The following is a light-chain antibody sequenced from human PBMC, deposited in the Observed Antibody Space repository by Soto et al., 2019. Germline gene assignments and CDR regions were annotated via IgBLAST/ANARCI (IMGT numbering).Light chain of an antibody. J-gene: IGLJ3*02. CDR2: DVN. CDR1: SSDVGTHGY. CDR3: TCYAGGNNWV. V-gene: IGLV2-8*01. Sequence: QSVLTQPPSASGSPGQSVTISCTGTSSDVGTHGYVSWYQQHAGKAPKLMIYDVNKRPSGVPDRFSGSKSANTASLTVSGLQAEDEADYYCTCYAGGNNWVFGGGTKLTVL.